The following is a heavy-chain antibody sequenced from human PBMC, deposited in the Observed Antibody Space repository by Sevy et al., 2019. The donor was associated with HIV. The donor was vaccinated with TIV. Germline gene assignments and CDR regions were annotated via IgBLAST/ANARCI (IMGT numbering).Heavy chain of an antibody. CDR1: GFTFSSHS. CDR3: ARVATYYDCKVSDF. Sequence: GGSLRLSCVASGFTFSSHSMNWVRQTPGKGLEWISYISGTGNTIYYADSVKGRFTISWDNAKNSLYLQLKSLRDEDTAIYYGARVATYYDCKVSDFWGQGSLVTVSS. CDR2: ISGTGNTI. J-gene: IGHJ4*02. V-gene: IGHV3-48*02. D-gene: IGHD1-26*01.